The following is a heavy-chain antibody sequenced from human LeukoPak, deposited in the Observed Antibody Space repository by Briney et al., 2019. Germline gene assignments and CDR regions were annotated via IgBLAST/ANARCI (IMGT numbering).Heavy chain of an antibody. V-gene: IGHV4-59*01. J-gene: IGHJ4*02. CDR3: ARGYSTSWTYYFDY. D-gene: IGHD6-13*01. CDR1: DGAITGYY. CDR2: LHFGGST. Sequence: SETLSLTCTVSDGAITGYYWGWIRQPPGKGLDWIGHLHFGGSTNYNPSLKSRVTISVDTSKNHFSLKLSSVTAADTAVYYCARGYSTSWTYYFDYWGQGAMVTVSS.